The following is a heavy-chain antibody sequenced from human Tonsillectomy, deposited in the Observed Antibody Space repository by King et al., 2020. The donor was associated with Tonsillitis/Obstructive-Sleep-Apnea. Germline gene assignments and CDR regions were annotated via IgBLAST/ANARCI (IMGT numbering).Heavy chain of an antibody. CDR3: AKEGYGYSYFDN. J-gene: IGHJ4*02. CDR1: GFTFSTYA. Sequence: VQLVESGGGLVQPGGSLRLSCAASGFTFSTYAMRWVRQAPGKGLEWVTVINGGGGNTYDADSVRGRFTISRDNSKNTLYLQINSLRAEYTVVYYCAKEGYGYSYFDNWGRGTLVTVSS. V-gene: IGHV3-23*04. CDR2: INGGGGNT. D-gene: IGHD5-12*01.